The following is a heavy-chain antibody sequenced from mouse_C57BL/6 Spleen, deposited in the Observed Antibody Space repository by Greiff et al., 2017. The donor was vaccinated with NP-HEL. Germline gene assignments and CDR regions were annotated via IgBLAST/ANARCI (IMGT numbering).Heavy chain of an antibody. CDR2: ISSGGSYT. CDR3: ARYDYLDY. CDR1: GFTFSSYG. V-gene: IGHV5-6*01. Sequence: EVKLVESGGDLVKPGGSLKLSCAASGFTFSSYGMSWVRQTPDKRLEWVATISSGGSYTYYPDSVKGRFTLSRDNAKNTLYLQIGSLKSEDTAMYYCARYDYLDYWGQGTTLTVSS. D-gene: IGHD2-3*01. J-gene: IGHJ2*01.